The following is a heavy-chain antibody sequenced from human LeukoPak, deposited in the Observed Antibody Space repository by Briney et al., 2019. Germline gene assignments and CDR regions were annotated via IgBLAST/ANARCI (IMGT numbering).Heavy chain of an antibody. CDR2: MNPNSGNT. Sequence: ASVKVSCKASGYTFTSYDINWVRQATGQGLEWMGWMNPNSGNTGYAQKFQGRVTITRNTSISTAYMELSSLRHEDNAVYYCARAGEYYDFWSCPRGGWFDPWGQGTLVTVSS. D-gene: IGHD3-3*01. CDR3: ARAGEYYDFWSCPRGGWFDP. V-gene: IGHV1-8*03. CDR1: GYTFTSYD. J-gene: IGHJ5*02.